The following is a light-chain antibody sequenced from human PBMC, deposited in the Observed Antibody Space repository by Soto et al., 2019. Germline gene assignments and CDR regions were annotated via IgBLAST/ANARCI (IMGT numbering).Light chain of an antibody. CDR2: DAS. CDR1: QSVSSY. J-gene: IGKJ4*01. Sequence: EIVLTQSPTTLSLSPGERATLSCRASQSVSSYFAWYQQKPGQAPRLLIYDASTRVADIPARFSGSGSGTDFTLTISSLEPEDFAVYYCQQRSDWPLTFGGGTKVEIK. V-gene: IGKV3-11*01. CDR3: QQRSDWPLT.